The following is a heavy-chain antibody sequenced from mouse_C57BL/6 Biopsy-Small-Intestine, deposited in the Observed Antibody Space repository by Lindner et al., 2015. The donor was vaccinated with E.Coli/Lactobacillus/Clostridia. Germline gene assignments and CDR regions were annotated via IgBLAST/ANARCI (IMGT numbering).Heavy chain of an antibody. CDR1: GYTFTDYY. Sequence: VQLQESGPVLVKPGASVKMSCKASGYTFTDYYMNWVKQSHGKSLEWIGVINPYNGGTSYNQKFKGKATLTVDKSSSTAYMELNSLTPEDSAVYYCARGPYYGSSHYYAMDYWGQGTSVTVFS. CDR2: INPYNGGT. CDR3: ARGPYYGSSHYYAMDY. J-gene: IGHJ4*01. V-gene: IGHV1-19*01. D-gene: IGHD1-1*01.